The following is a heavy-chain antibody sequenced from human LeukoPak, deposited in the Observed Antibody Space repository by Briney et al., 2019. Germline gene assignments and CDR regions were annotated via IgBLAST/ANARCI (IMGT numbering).Heavy chain of an antibody. CDR3: ARRCSIAVGGRGLWYYGMDV. V-gene: IGHV4-39*01. Sequence: SETLSLTCTVSGGSITISSYYWGWIRQPPGKGLEWIGSIYYSGSTYYNPPLKSRVTISVDTSKNQFSLKLSSVTAADTAVYYCARRCSIAVGGRGLWYYGMDVWGQGTMVTVSS. CDR1: GGSITISSYY. J-gene: IGHJ6*02. D-gene: IGHD6-13*01. CDR2: IYYSGST.